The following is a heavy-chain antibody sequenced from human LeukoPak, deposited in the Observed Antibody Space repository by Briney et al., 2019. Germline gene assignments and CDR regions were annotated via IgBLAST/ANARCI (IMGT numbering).Heavy chain of an antibody. D-gene: IGHD3-16*01. J-gene: IGHJ6*02. CDR2: INHSGST. CDR1: GGSFSGYY. V-gene: IGHV4-34*01. CDR3: ARGRQLFVWGMDV. Sequence: SETLSLTCAVYGGSFSGYYWSWIRQPPGKGLEWIGEINHSGSTNYNPSLKSRVTISVDTSKNQFSLKLSSVTAADTAVYYCARGRQLFVWGMDVWGQGTTVTVSS.